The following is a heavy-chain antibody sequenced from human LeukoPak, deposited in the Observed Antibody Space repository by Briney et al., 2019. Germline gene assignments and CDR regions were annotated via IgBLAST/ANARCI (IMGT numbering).Heavy chain of an antibody. D-gene: IGHD6-13*01. V-gene: IGHV3-21*01. CDR3: ARVYSSSWSHLDY. Sequence: PGGSLRLSCAASGFTFSSYSMNWVRQAPGKGLGWGSSISSSSSYIYYADSVKGRFTISRDNAKNSLYLQMNRLRAEDTAVYYCARVYSSSWSHLDYWGQGTLVTVSS. CDR2: ISSSSSYI. CDR1: GFTFSSYS. J-gene: IGHJ4*02.